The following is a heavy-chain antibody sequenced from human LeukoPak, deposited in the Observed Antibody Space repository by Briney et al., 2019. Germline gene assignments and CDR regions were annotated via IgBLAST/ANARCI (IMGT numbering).Heavy chain of an antibody. CDR2: ISGGGGIT. Sequence: PGGSLRLSCAASGFTFNSYAMNWVRQAPGEGLEWVSVISGGGGITSYAGSVKGRFTIFRDNSKDTLYLQLNSLRAEDTAVYYCAKDARYGSTPNCQKYYFDYWGQGTLVTVSS. CDR1: GFTFNSYA. V-gene: IGHV3-23*01. J-gene: IGHJ4*02. CDR3: AKDARYGSTPNCQKYYFDY. D-gene: IGHD2-2*01.